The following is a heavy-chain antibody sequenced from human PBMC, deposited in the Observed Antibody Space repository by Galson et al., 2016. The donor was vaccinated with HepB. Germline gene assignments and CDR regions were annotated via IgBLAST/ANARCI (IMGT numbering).Heavy chain of an antibody. CDR1: GFSVSGKY. CDR2: IFSGDAT. CDR3: EGYSDPFDI. D-gene: IGHD3-22*01. J-gene: IGHJ3*02. Sequence: LRLSCAASGFSVSGKYMSWARQAPEKGLEWVSAIFSGDATYYRDSVKGRFTISRDMSKNTLYLQMNNLRAEGTAIYYCEGYSDPFDIWGQGTMVTVSS. V-gene: IGHV3-53*01.